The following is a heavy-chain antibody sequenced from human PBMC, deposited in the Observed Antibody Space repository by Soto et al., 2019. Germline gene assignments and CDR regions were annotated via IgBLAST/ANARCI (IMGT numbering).Heavy chain of an antibody. CDR3: ARDYSGYDSHWFDP. V-gene: IGHV4-30-4*01. CDR1: GGSISSGDYY. J-gene: IGHJ5*02. D-gene: IGHD5-12*01. CDR2: IYYSGST. Sequence: SETLSLTCTVSGGSISSGDYYWSWIRQPPGKGLEWIGYIYYSGSTYYNPSLKSRVTISVDTSKNQFSLKLSSVTAADTAVYYCARDYSGYDSHWFDPWGQGTLVTVSS.